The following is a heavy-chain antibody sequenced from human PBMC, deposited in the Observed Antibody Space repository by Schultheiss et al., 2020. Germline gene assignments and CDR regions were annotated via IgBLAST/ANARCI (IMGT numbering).Heavy chain of an antibody. J-gene: IGHJ4*02. CDR1: GFTFSSYA. CDR3: SRNSHYGDQRRGVVY. D-gene: IGHD4-17*01. Sequence: GGSLRLSCAASGFTFSSYAMHWVRQAPGKGLEWVAVISYDGSNKYYADSVKGRFTISRDNSKNTLYLQMNSLRAEDTAVYYCSRNSHYGDQRRGVVYWGQGTL. V-gene: IGHV3-30-3*01. CDR2: ISYDGSNK.